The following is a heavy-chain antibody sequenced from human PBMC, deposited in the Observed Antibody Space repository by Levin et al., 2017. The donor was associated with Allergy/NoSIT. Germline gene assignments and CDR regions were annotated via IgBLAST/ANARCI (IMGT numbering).Heavy chain of an antibody. CDR1: GYTFTSYE. J-gene: IGHJ5*02. V-gene: IGHV1-8*01. CDR3: ARRRWVVTFVEAPTGRWFDP. CDR2: MNPNNGNT. D-gene: IGHD3-3*02. Sequence: PGASVKVSCKASGYTFTSYEINWVRQASGQGLEWMGWMNPNNGNTGYAQKFQGRVTMTWNTSISTAYMELSSLRSEDTAVYYCARRRWVVTFVEAPTGRWFDPWGQGTLVTVSS.